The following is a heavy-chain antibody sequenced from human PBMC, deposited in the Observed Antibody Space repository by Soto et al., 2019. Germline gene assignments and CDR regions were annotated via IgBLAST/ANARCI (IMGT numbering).Heavy chain of an antibody. Sequence: QVQLQESGPGLVKPSQTLSLTCTVSGGSISSGDYYWSWIRQPPGKGLEWIGYIYNSGSTYHNPSLKSRVSISVDTSKNQVSLRLSSVTAADTAVYYCAREAVTGYYRQFYFDYWGQGTLVTVSS. CDR2: IYNSGST. CDR3: AREAVTGYYRQFYFDY. CDR1: GGSISSGDYY. J-gene: IGHJ4*02. V-gene: IGHV4-30-4*01. D-gene: IGHD3-9*01.